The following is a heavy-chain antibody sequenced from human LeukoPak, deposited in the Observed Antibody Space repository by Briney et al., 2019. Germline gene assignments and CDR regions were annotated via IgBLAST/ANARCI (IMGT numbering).Heavy chain of an antibody. Sequence: GGSLRLSCAASGFTFSRYYMHWVRQAPGKGLVWVSRINSDGSGTTYADSVKGRFTVSRDNAKNTLYLQMNSLRVEDTAMYYCTRVFAGDEYSSSGYWGQGTLVTVPS. CDR2: INSDGSGT. J-gene: IGHJ4*02. CDR1: GFTFSRYY. CDR3: TRVFAGDEYSSSGY. V-gene: IGHV3-74*01. D-gene: IGHD6-13*01.